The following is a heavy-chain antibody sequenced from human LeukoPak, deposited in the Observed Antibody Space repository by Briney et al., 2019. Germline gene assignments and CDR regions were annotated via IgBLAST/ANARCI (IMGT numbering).Heavy chain of an antibody. CDR3: AKEDIVVVPAGQPVRLFDY. Sequence: GGSLRLSCAASGFTFSSYWMHWVRQAPGKGLEWVSAISGSGGSTYYADSVKGRFTISRDNSKNTLYLQMNSLRAEDTAVYYCAKEDIVVVPAGQPVRLFDYWGQGTLVTVSS. V-gene: IGHV3-23*01. CDR2: ISGSGGST. D-gene: IGHD2-2*01. J-gene: IGHJ4*02. CDR1: GFTFSSYW.